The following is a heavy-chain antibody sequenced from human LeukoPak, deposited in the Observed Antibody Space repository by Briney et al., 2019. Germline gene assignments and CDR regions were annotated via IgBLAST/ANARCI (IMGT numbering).Heavy chain of an antibody. CDR1: GGSISSAGYY. D-gene: IGHD3-3*01. CDR3: ATTMGPYEFWSGYYRDY. J-gene: IGHJ4*02. V-gene: IGHV4-61*02. CDR2: IYTSGST. Sequence: KASETLSLTCTVSGGSISSAGYYWSWIRQPAGKGLEWIGRIYTSGSTNYNPSLKSRVTISVDTSKNQFSLKLISVTAADTAVYYCATTMGPYEFWSGYYRDYWGQGTLVTVSS.